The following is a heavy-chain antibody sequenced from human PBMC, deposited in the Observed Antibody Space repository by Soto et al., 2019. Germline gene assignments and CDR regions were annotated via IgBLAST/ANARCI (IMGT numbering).Heavy chain of an antibody. CDR2: IYYSGST. V-gene: IGHV4-31*03. Sequence: PSETLSLTCTVSGGSISSGGYYWSWIRQHPGKGLEWIGYIYYSGSTYYNPSLKSRVTISVDTSKNQFSLKLSSVTAADTAVYYCARDSYYYDSSHAFDIWGQGTMVTVSS. CDR3: ARDSYYYDSSHAFDI. J-gene: IGHJ3*02. CDR1: GGSISSGGYY. D-gene: IGHD3-22*01.